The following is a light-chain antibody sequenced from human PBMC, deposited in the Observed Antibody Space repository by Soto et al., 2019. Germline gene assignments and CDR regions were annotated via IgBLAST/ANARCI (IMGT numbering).Light chain of an antibody. CDR1: SSDVGDYDY. Sequence: QSVLTQPASVSGSPGQSITISCTGTSSDVGDYDYVSWYQQHPGKAPKLLIYEVSNRPSGVSNRFSGSKSGNTASLTISGLQAEDEADYCCSSYTSSSTIWVFGGGTKLTVL. V-gene: IGLV2-14*01. CDR2: EVS. J-gene: IGLJ3*02. CDR3: SSYTSSSTIWV.